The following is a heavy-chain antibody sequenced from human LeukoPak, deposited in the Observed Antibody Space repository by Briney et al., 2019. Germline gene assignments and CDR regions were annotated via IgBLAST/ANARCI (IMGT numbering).Heavy chain of an antibody. V-gene: IGHV4-59*01. Sequence: SSETLSLTCTVSGGSISSYYWSWIRQPPGKGLEWIGYIYYSGSTNYNPSLKSRVTISVDTSKNQFSLKLSSVTAADTAVCYCAQGPRAYPNYWGQGTLVTVSS. CDR3: AQGPRAYPNY. CDR2: IYYSGST. D-gene: IGHD3-10*01. CDR1: GGSISSYY. J-gene: IGHJ4*02.